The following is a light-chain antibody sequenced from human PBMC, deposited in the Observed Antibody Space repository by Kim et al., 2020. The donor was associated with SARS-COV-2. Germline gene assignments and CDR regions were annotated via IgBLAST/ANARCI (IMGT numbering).Light chain of an antibody. J-gene: IGLJ3*02. CDR2: YDS. Sequence: YELTQPPSVSVAPGTTARITCGGNNIGSKSVHWYQQKPGQAPVLVIYYDSDRPSGIPERFSGSNSGNTATLTISRVEAGDEADYYCQVWDSSSDHPVFGGGTQLTVL. V-gene: IGLV3-21*04. CDR1: NIGSKS. CDR3: QVWDSSSDHPV.